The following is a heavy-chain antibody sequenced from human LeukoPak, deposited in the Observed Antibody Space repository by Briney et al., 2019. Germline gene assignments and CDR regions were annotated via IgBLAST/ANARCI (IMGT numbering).Heavy chain of an antibody. Sequence: PGGSLRLSCAASGFTFSSYAMSWVRQAPGKGLEWVSAISGSGGSTYYADSVKGRFTISRDNSKNTLYLQMNSLRAEDTAVYYCATHYYDSSGYYPFGYWGQGTLVTVSS. CDR3: ATHYYDSSGYYPFGY. V-gene: IGHV3-23*01. CDR2: ISGSGGST. J-gene: IGHJ4*02. D-gene: IGHD3-22*01. CDR1: GFTFSSYA.